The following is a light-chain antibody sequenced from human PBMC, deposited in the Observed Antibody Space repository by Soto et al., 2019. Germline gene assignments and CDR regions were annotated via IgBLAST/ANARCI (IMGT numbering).Light chain of an antibody. V-gene: IGKV3-15*01. CDR2: GAA. J-gene: IGKJ4*01. Sequence: EIVMTQSPAIRSVSSGERATLSCRANQSISSNLAWYQKKTGQAPRILLYGAATSATCIPARFSDSGSGTDFTLTINSLQSEGFAVYYCQMYNNWACTFGGGTKVEIK. CDR3: QMYNNWACT. CDR1: QSISSN.